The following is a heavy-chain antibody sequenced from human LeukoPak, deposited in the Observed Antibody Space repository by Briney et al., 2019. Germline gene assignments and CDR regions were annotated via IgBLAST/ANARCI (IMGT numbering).Heavy chain of an antibody. J-gene: IGHJ4*02. D-gene: IGHD6-19*01. CDR3: ARVFLSGYSSGWTSPLGY. CDR2: ISAYNGNT. V-gene: IGHV1-18*01. Sequence: GASVTVSCKSSGYTFTSYGISWVRQAPGQGLEWMGWISAYNGNTNYAQKLQGRLTMTTDTSTSTVYMELSSLRSEDTAVYYCARVFLSGYSSGWTSPLGYWGQGTLVTVSS. CDR1: GYTFTSYG.